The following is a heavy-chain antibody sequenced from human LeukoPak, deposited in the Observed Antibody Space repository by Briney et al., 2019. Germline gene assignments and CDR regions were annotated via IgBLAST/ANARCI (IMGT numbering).Heavy chain of an antibody. CDR2: ISSSSSYI. V-gene: IGHV3-21*01. D-gene: IGHD2-2*01. J-gene: IGHJ4*02. CDR3: ARESPSWSVDY. CDR1: EFTFSSYS. Sequence: GGSLRLSCAASEFTFSSYSMNWVRQAPGKGLEWVSSISSSSSYIYYADSVKGRFTISRDNAKNSLYLQMNSLRAEDTAVYYCARESPSWSVDYWGQGTLVTVSS.